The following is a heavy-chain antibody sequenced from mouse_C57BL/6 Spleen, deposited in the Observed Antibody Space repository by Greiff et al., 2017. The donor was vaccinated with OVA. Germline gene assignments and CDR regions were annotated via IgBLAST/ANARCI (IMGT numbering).Heavy chain of an antibody. CDR1: GYTFTDYN. Sequence: EVQLQQSGPELVKPGASVKMSCKASGYTFTDYNMHWVKQSHGKSLEWIGYINPNNGGTSYNQKFKGKATLTVNKSSSTAYMELRSLTSEDSAVYYCAREGYLRAYYFDYWGQGTTLTVSS. CDR2: INPNNGGT. CDR3: AREGYLRAYYFDY. V-gene: IGHV1-22*01. J-gene: IGHJ2*01. D-gene: IGHD3-1*01.